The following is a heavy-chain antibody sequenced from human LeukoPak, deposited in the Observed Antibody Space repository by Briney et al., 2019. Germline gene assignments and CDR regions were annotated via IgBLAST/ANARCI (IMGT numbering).Heavy chain of an antibody. CDR3: ARGTPWRGLFDY. V-gene: IGHV1-8*01. Sequence: ASVKVSCKASGYTFTSYDINWVRQATGQVLEWMGWMNPNSGNTGYAQKFQGRVTMTRNTSISTAYMELSSLRSEDTAVYYCARGTPWRGLFDYWGQGTLVTVSS. J-gene: IGHJ4*02. CDR2: MNPNSGNT. CDR1: GYTFTSYD.